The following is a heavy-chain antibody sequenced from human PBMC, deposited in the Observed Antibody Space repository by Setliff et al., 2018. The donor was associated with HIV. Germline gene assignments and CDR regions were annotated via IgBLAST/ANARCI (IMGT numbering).Heavy chain of an antibody. J-gene: IGHJ4*02. D-gene: IGHD3-22*01. CDR2: INSDGSST. CDR3: ARAYNVYAYRFDSSGYDY. CDR1: GFTFGDYA. Sequence: GGSLRLSCTTSGFTFGDYAMRWVRQAPGKGLVWVSRINSDGSSTGHADSVKGRFTISRDNARNSLFLEMNSLKAEDTAVYYCARAYNVYAYRFDSSGYDYWGQGTLVTVSS. V-gene: IGHV3-74*01.